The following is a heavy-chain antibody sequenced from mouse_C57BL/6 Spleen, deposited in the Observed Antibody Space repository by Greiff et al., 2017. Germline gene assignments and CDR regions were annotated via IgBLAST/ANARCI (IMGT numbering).Heavy chain of an antibody. CDR1: GFTFSSYA. Sequence: DVKLVESGGGLVKPGGSLKLSCAASGFTFSSYAMSWVRQTPEKRLEWVATISDGGSYTYYPDNVKGRFTISRDNAKNNLYLQMSHLKSEDTAMYYCARAPYYYGSTYFDCWGQGTTLTVAS. CDR2: ISDGGSYT. D-gene: IGHD1-1*01. J-gene: IGHJ2*01. CDR3: ARAPYYYGSTYFDC. V-gene: IGHV5-4*03.